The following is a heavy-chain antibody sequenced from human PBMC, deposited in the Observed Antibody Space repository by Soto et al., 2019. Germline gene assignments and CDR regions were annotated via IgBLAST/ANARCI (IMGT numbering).Heavy chain of an antibody. Sequence: ASVKVSCKASGYTFTSYGISWVRQAPGQGLEWMGWISPYNGNPNYAQKLQGRVSMTTDTSTTTAYMELRSLSSDDTAVYYCARARYGSGWYFYFDYWGQGTLVTVSS. V-gene: IGHV1-18*01. CDR3: ARARYGSGWYFYFDY. J-gene: IGHJ4*02. CDR1: GYTFTSYG. D-gene: IGHD6-19*01. CDR2: ISPYNGNP.